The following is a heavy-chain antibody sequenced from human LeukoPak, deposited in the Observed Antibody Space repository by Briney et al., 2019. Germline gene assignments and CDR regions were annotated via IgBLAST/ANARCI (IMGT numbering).Heavy chain of an antibody. V-gene: IGHV3-20*04. CDR2: INWNGGST. D-gene: IGHD6-19*01. CDR1: GFTFDDSV. CDR3: AKDYSSGWYGGIYYMDV. J-gene: IGHJ6*03. Sequence: GGSLRLSCAASGFTFDDSVMSWVRQVPGKGLEWVSGINWNGGSTGYVDSVKGRFTISRDNSKNTLYLQMNSLRAEDTAVYYCAKDYSSGWYGGIYYMDVWGKGTTVTVSS.